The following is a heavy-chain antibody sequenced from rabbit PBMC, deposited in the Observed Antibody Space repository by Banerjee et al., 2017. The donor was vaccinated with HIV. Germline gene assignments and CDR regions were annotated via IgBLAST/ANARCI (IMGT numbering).Heavy chain of an antibody. CDR3: ARDLAAVTGWNFGL. CDR1: GFSFSNNYV. Sequence: QEQLEESGGGLVKPEGSLTLTCKASGFSFSNNYVMCWVRQAPGKGLEWIGYISTGDGSTYYASWVNGRFTISSDNAQNTLYLQLNSLTAADTATYFCARDLAAVTGWNFGLWGPGTLVTVS. D-gene: IGHD7-1*01. J-gene: IGHJ4*01. V-gene: IGHV1S47*01. CDR2: ISTGDGST.